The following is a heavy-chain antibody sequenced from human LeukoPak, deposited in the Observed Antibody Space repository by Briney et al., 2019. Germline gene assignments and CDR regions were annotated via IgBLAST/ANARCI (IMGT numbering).Heavy chain of an antibody. D-gene: IGHD5-18*01. Sequence: GRSLRLPCVGSGFTFSSYTIHWVRQAPGKGPQWVAVISSDGSNTYYADAVRGRFAISRDNSKNKVFLQMNSLRVEDTGVYFCVREGQLWSDLDSWGQGTLVIVSS. CDR3: VREGQLWSDLDS. V-gene: IGHV3-30*17. CDR1: GFTFSSYT. J-gene: IGHJ4*02. CDR2: ISSDGSNT.